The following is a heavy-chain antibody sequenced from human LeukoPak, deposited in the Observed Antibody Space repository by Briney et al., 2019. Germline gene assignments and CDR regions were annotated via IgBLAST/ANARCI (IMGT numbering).Heavy chain of an antibody. D-gene: IGHD6-13*01. J-gene: IGHJ4*02. CDR2: IWYDGSNK. Sequence: PGGSLRLSCAASGFTFSSYGMHWVRQAPGKGLEWVAVIWYDGSNKYYADSVKGRFTISRDNSKNTLYLQMNSLRAEDTAVYYCAKDAGYSSSWGGDYWGQGTLVTVSS. CDR1: GFTFSSYG. V-gene: IGHV3-30*02. CDR3: AKDAGYSSSWGGDY.